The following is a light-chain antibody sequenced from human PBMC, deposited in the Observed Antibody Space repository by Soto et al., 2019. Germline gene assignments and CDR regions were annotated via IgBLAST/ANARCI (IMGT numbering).Light chain of an antibody. V-gene: IGKV3-11*01. Sequence: EIVLTQSPATLSLSPGERATLSCRASQSVSSYLAWYQQKPGQAPRLLIYDASNRATCIPARFSGSGSGTDFTLTISILEPEDCAVYYCQQRSNWPPTFGQGTKLEIK. J-gene: IGKJ2*01. CDR2: DAS. CDR3: QQRSNWPPT. CDR1: QSVSSY.